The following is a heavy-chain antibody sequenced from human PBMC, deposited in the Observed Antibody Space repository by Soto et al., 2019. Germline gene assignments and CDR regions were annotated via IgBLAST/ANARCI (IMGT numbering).Heavy chain of an antibody. J-gene: IGHJ3*01. Sequence: QVQLVESGGGVVQPGRSLRLSCAASGFTFSSYGMHWVRQAPGKGLEWVAVISYVGSLKYYEDPVKGRFTISRDNSKSTLDLHMNSQRAEDTAVYCCATPNDYDSRGLLRDAFDVWGQGTLVTVSS. CDR2: ISYVGSLK. CDR1: GFTFSSYG. CDR3: ATPNDYDSRGLLRDAFDV. V-gene: IGHV3-30*03. D-gene: IGHD3-22*01.